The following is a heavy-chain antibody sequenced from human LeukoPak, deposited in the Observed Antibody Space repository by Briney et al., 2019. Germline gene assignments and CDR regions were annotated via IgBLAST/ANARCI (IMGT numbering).Heavy chain of an antibody. Sequence: SVKVSCKASGGTFSSYAISWVRQAPGQGLEWMGRIIPIFGTANYAQKFQGRVTITTDESTSTAYMELSSLRSEDTAVYYCASTPPDGYNRYYFDYWGQGTLVTVSS. D-gene: IGHD5-24*01. CDR2: IIPIFGTA. CDR3: ASTPPDGYNRYYFDY. V-gene: IGHV1-69*05. J-gene: IGHJ4*02. CDR1: GGTFSSYA.